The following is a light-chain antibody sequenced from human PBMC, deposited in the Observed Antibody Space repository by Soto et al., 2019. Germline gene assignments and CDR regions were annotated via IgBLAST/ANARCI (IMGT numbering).Light chain of an antibody. Sequence: QSVLTQPPSASGTPGQRVTISCSGSSSNIGSNYVYWYQQLPGTAPKLLIYRNNQRPSGVPDRFSGSKSGTSASLAISGLRSEDEADYYCAAWDASLSGPYVFGTGTKLTVL. CDR2: RNN. CDR1: SSNIGSNY. V-gene: IGLV1-47*01. CDR3: AAWDASLSGPYV. J-gene: IGLJ1*01.